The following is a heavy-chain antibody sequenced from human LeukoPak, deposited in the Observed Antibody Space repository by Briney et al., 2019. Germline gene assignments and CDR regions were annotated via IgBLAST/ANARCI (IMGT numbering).Heavy chain of an antibody. CDR1: GYNFSIFG. D-gene: IGHD3-10*01. CDR3: ARDSTLWFGTPDP. Sequence: RASVKVSCKASGYNFSIFGMSWVRQAPGQGLEWMGWTSAYNDKTNYAQKLQGRVTMTTDTSTSTAYMELRSLRSDDTAVYYCARDSTLWFGTPDPWGQGTLVTVSS. V-gene: IGHV1-18*01. J-gene: IGHJ5*02. CDR2: TSAYNDKT.